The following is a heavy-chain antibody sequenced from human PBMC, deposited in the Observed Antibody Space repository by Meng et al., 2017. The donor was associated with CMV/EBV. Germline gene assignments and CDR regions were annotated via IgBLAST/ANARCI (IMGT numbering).Heavy chain of an antibody. CDR3: ARVTSRVAGAFDY. CDR2: IYYSGST. V-gene: IGHV4-30-4*08. D-gene: IGHD1-14*01. J-gene: IGHJ4*02. Sequence: VHLTCLGPGPGKPSHTLSLTCSVSGGSISSGDSYWSWIPQPPGKGLEWIGSIYYSGSTYYTPSLKSRVTISVDTSKNQFSLKLSSVTAADTAVYYCARVTSRVAGAFDYWGQGTLVTVSS. CDR1: GGSISSGDSY.